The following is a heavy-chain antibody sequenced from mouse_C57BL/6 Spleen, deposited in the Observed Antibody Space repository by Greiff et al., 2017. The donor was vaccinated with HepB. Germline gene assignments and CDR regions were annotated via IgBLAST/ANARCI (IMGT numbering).Heavy chain of an antibody. D-gene: IGHD2-2*01. J-gene: IGHJ2*01. CDR2: IYPSDSET. V-gene: IGHV1-61*01. Sequence: QVQLQQPGAELVRPGSSVKLSCKASGYTFTSYWMDWVKQRPGQGLEWIGNIYPSDSETHYNQKFKDKATLTVDKSSSTAYMQLSSLTSEDSAVYYCARSTMVTYFDYWGQGTTLTVSS. CDR1: GYTFTSYW. CDR3: ARSTMVTYFDY.